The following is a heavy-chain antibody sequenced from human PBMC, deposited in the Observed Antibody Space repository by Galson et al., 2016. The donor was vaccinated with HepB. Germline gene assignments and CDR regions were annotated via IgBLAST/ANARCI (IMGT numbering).Heavy chain of an antibody. CDR3: VQGSTAPAV. D-gene: IGHD1-26*01. V-gene: IGHV3-23*01. J-gene: IGHJ6*04. Sequence: SLRLSCAASGFTFSNCGMTWVRQAPGKGLEVVSSISRSGDSTDYADSVKGRFTISRDNSKNTLSLQMNSLTGDDTAIYYCVQGSTAPAVWGKGTTVTVSS. CDR1: GFTFSNCG. CDR2: ISRSGDST.